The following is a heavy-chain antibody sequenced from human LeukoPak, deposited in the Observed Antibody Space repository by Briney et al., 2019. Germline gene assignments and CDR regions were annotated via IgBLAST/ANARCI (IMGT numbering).Heavy chain of an antibody. D-gene: IGHD5-24*01. Sequence: GGSLRLSCAASGFTVSSNYMSWVRQAPGKGLEWVSVFYKGGYTYYADSVKGRFTISRDNSKNTVSLQMNSLRVEDTAVYYCARGDGYNFFDSWGQGTLVTVSS. CDR1: GFTVSSNY. V-gene: IGHV3-53*01. CDR2: FYKGGYT. CDR3: ARGDGYNFFDS. J-gene: IGHJ4*02.